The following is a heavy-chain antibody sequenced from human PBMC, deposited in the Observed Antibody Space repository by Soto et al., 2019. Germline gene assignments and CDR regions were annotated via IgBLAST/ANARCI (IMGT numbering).Heavy chain of an antibody. V-gene: IGHV2-5*02. Sequence: QITLKESGPTLVKPTQTLTLTSTFSGFSLATRGIGVGWTRQPPGKALEWLSLIYWDDEERYNPSLRSRLTITKDTSKNQVVFTMTNMDPADTATYYCARSNGDLYPGTFDIWGQGTMVTVSS. CDR3: ARSNGDLYPGTFDI. J-gene: IGHJ3*02. CDR1: GFSLATRGIG. CDR2: IYWDDEE. D-gene: IGHD1-26*01.